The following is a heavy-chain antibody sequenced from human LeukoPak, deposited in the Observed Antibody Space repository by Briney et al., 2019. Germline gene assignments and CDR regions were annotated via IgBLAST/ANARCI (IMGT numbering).Heavy chain of an antibody. CDR1: GFTVSSNY. Sequence: SGGSLRLSCAASGFTVSSNYKSWVRQAPGKGLEWVSVIYSGGSTYYADSVKGRFTISRDNSKNTLYLQMNSLRSEDTAVYYCARANFRGSGSSFDYWGQGTLVTVSS. V-gene: IGHV3-66*02. CDR3: ARANFRGSGSSFDY. D-gene: IGHD3-10*01. CDR2: IYSGGST. J-gene: IGHJ4*02.